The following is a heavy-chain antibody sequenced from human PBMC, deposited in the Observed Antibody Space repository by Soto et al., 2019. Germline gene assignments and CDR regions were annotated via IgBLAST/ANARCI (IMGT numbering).Heavy chain of an antibody. CDR2: ITAGGDGT. Sequence: EVQVLESGGGLVQPGGSLRLSCAASGITFSNYKMNWIRQAPGKGLEWVSTITAGGDGTYYADSVKGRFTMSRETSNNTLYLQMNSRKAEDTAVYYCAPHVYCSGGSCQYDAFAIRGQGTMVSVSS. D-gene: IGHD2-15*01. V-gene: IGHV3-23*01. CDR3: APHVYCSGGSCQYDAFAI. CDR1: GITFSNYK. J-gene: IGHJ3*02.